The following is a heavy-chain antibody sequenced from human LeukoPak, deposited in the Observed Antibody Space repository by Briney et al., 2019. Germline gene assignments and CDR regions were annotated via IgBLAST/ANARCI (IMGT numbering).Heavy chain of an antibody. J-gene: IGHJ4*02. CDR1: GFTFSSYG. CDR3: ARESAPGYSYGLDY. D-gene: IGHD5-18*01. Sequence: GGPLRRSCAASGFTFSSYGMHWVRQAPGKGLEWVAFIRYDGSNKYYADSVKGRFTISRDNSKNTLYLHVNSLRPEDTAVYYCARESAPGYSYGLDYWGQGTLVTVSS. V-gene: IGHV3-30*02. CDR2: IRYDGSNK.